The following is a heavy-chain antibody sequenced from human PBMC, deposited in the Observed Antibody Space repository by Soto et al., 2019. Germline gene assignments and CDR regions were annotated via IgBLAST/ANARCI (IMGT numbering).Heavy chain of an antibody. CDR1: GGSLSSTSYY. D-gene: IGHD3-9*01. V-gene: IGHV4-39*07. J-gene: IGHJ6*02. CDR2: IYHSGST. Sequence: PSETLSLTCTVSGGSLSSTSYYWGWIRQPPGKGLEWIGSIYHSGSTYYNPSLKSRVTISVDTSKNQFSLKLSSVTAADTAVYYCASSMGFDFPSMVNVWGQGTAVTVSS. CDR3: ASSMGFDFPSMVNV.